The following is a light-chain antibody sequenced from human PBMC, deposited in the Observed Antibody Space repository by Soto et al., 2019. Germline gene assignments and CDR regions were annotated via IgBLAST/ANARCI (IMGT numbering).Light chain of an antibody. V-gene: IGLV2-14*01. CDR3: SSYTITTALV. CDR1: TSDVGGFDS. CDR2: EVS. Sequence: QSVLTQPASVSGSPGQSITISCTATTSDVGGFDSVSWYQQHPGTAPRVIIYEVSNRPSGVSYRFSGSKSANTASLTISGLQADDEADYYCSSYTITTALVFGTGTKVTVL. J-gene: IGLJ1*01.